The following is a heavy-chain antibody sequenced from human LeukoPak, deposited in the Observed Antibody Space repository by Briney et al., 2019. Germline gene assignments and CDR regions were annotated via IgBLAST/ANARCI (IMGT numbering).Heavy chain of an antibody. J-gene: IGHJ5*02. CDR1: GYTFTSYG. D-gene: IGHD5-24*01. CDR3: ARDNSVRDEAWWFNP. Sequence: AAVKVSCKASGYTFTSYGITWVGQAPGQGLEWVGWISAYNGNTNYEQKLQGRVTLTRDMSTSTDHLELSSLRSEDTAVYYCARDNSVRDEAWWFNPWGQGTLVTVSS. CDR2: ISAYNGNT. V-gene: IGHV1-18*04.